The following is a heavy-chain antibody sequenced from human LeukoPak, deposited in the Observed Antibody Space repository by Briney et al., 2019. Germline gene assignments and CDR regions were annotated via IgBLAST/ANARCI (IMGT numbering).Heavy chain of an antibody. CDR3: VRAGGY. J-gene: IGHJ4*02. V-gene: IGHV3-7*01. Sequence: GGSLRLSCVASGITFSSCAMSWVRQAPGKGLEWVANIKQDGSEKYYVDSVKGRFTISRDNAKNSLYLQMNSLRAEDSAIYYCVRAGGYWGQGTLVTVSS. CDR1: GITFSSCA. D-gene: IGHD3-10*01. CDR2: IKQDGSEK.